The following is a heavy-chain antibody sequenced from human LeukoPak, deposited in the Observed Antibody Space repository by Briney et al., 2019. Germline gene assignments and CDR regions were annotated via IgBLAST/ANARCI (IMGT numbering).Heavy chain of an antibody. J-gene: IGHJ6*03. CDR3: ARYGGLTPQYYYYYYMDV. Sequence: PSETLSLTCAVYGGSFSGYYWSWIRQPPGKGLEWVGGINHSGSTNYNPSLKSRVTISVDTSKNQFSLKLSSVTTADTAVYYCARYGGLTPQYYYYYYMDVWGKGTTVTVSS. V-gene: IGHV4-34*01. CDR1: GGSFSGYY. D-gene: IGHD4-23*01. CDR2: INHSGST.